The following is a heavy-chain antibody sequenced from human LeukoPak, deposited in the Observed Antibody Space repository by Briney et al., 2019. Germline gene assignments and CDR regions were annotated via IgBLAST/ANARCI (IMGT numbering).Heavy chain of an antibody. Sequence: GRSLRLSCAASGFTFSSYGMHWVRQAPGKGLEWVAVISYDGSNKYYADSVKGRFTISRDNSKNTLYLQTNSLRAEDTAVYYCAKGTGYDYWGQGTLVTVSS. V-gene: IGHV3-30*18. CDR3: AKGTGYDY. CDR1: GFTFSSYG. J-gene: IGHJ4*02. D-gene: IGHD7-27*01. CDR2: ISYDGSNK.